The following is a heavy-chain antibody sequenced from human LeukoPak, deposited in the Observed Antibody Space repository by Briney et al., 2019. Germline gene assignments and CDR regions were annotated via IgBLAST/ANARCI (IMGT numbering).Heavy chain of an antibody. V-gene: IGHV3-33*01. CDR1: GFTFSSYG. CDR3: ARDRLGGYSSSWYLFDYYYYGMDV. Sequence: GRSLRLSCAASGFTFSSYGMHWVRQAPGKGLEWVAVIWYDGSNKYYADSVKGRFTISRDNSKNTLYLQMNSLRAKDTAVYYCARDRLGGYSSSWYLFDYYYYGMDVWGQGTTVTVSS. CDR2: IWYDGSNK. J-gene: IGHJ6*02. D-gene: IGHD6-13*01.